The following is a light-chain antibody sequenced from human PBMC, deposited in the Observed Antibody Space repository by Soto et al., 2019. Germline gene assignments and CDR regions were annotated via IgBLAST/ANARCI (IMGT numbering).Light chain of an antibody. CDR1: ERLSSVY. V-gene: IGKV3-20*01. CDR3: QQYGGRPRIT. Sequence: EIVLTQSPGTLSLSPGERATLSCRASERLSSVYLAWYQQRPGQPPRLLIYGASNRATGIQDRFSGSGSGTDFTLIINRLEPEDVAIYHCQQYGGRPRITVGQGTRLEIK. CDR2: GAS. J-gene: IGKJ5*01.